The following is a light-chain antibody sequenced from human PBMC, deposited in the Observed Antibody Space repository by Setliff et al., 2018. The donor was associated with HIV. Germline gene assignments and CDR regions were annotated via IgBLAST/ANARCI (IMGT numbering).Light chain of an antibody. CDR2: DVS. V-gene: IGLV2-11*01. J-gene: IGLJ1*01. CDR3: CSYVDTYSFV. CDR1: SRDVGGYDY. Sequence: ALAQPRSVSGSPGQSVTISCTGSSRDVGGYDYVSWYQHHPGKVPKLLIYDVSKRPSGVPDRFSGSKSGNTASLTISRLQAEDEADYYCCSYVDTYSFVFAPGTKVTVL.